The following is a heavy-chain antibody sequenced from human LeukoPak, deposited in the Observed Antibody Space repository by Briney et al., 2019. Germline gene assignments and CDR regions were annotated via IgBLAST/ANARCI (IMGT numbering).Heavy chain of an antibody. J-gene: IGHJ4*02. CDR1: GFTFSRYT. D-gene: IGHD6-13*01. Sequence: PGGSLRLSCAASGFTFSRYTMSWVRQPPGKGLEWVSGISGSGGSTYYADSVKGRFTISRDNSKNTLYLQMNSLRAEDTAVYYCAKAGSSNWYYFDYWGQGTLVTVSS. CDR2: ISGSGGST. CDR3: AKAGSSNWYYFDY. V-gene: IGHV3-23*01.